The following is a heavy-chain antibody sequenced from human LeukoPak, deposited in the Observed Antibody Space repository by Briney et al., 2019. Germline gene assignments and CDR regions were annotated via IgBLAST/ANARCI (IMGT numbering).Heavy chain of an antibody. CDR2: IIPIFGTA. J-gene: IGHJ6*03. V-gene: IGHV1-69*06. D-gene: IGHD1/OR15-1a*01. Sequence: GASVKVSCKASGGTFSSYAISWVRQAPGQGLEWVGGIIPIFGTANYAQKFQGRVTITAEKSTNTAYMELSSLRSEDTAVYYCARGEQGPYYYYYYMDVWGKGTTVTVSS. CDR3: ARGEQGPYYYYYYMDV. CDR1: GGTFSSYA.